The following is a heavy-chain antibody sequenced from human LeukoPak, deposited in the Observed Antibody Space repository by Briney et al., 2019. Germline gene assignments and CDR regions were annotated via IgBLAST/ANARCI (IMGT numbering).Heavy chain of an antibody. CDR2: ISYDGSNK. CDR3: AAGTGTRTFDY. CDR1: GFTFSSYG. Sequence: GGSLRLSCAASGFTFSSYGMHWVRQAPGKGLEWVAVISYDGSNKYYADSVKGRFTISRDNSKNTLYLQMNSLRAEDTAVYYCAAGTGTRTFDYWGQGTLVTVSS. V-gene: IGHV3-30*03. D-gene: IGHD1-1*01. J-gene: IGHJ4*02.